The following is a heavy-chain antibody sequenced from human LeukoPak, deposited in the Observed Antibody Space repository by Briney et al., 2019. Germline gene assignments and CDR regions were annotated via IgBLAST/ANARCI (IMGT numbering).Heavy chain of an antibody. J-gene: IGHJ3*02. CDR3: AKDMGLRPIAFDI. D-gene: IGHD4-17*01. V-gene: IGHV3-9*01. CDR2: ISWNSGSI. Sequence: QPGRSLRLSCAASGFTFDDYAMHWVQQAPGKGLEWVSGISWNSGSIGYADSVKGRFTISRDNARNSLYLQMNSLRAEDTALYYCAKDMGLRPIAFDIRGQGTMVTVSS. CDR1: GFTFDDYA.